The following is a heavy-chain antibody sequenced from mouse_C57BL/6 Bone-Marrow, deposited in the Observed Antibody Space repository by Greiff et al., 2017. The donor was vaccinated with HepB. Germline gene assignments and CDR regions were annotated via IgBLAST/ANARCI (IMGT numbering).Heavy chain of an antibody. CDR3: TREITTVVKWYFDV. CDR2: IYPGNSDT. D-gene: IGHD1-1*01. Sequence: EVQLQESGTVLARPGASVKMSCKTSGYTFTSYWMHWVKQRPGQGLEWIGAIYPGNSDTSYNQKFKGKAKLTAVTSASTAYMELSSLTNEDSAVDYCTREITTVVKWYFDVWGTGTTVTVSS. CDR1: GYTFTSYW. V-gene: IGHV1-5*01. J-gene: IGHJ1*03.